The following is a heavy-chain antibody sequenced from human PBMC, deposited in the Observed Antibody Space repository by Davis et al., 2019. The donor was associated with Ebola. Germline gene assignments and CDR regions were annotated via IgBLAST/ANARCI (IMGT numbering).Heavy chain of an antibody. J-gene: IGHJ4*01. CDR2: INPNSGGT. Sequence: ASSVKVSCKACGYTFTGYYMHWVRKASGQGLEWMGWINPNSGGTNYAQKFQGWFTMTRDTSISTAYMELSRLRSDDPAVYYCAIAVISGWYERFDYLCQGTLVTVSS. D-gene: IGHD6-19*01. CDR1: GYTFTGYY. CDR3: AIAVISGWYERFDY. V-gene: IGHV1-2*04.